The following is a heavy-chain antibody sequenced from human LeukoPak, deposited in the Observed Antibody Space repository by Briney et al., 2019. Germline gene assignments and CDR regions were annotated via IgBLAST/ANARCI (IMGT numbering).Heavy chain of an antibody. CDR1: GFTFNSYL. Sequence: PGGSLRLSCVGSGFTFNSYLMHWVRQAPGKGLEWVAAISFEGDGENYEDSVKGRFTISRANFKKTLYFQMNSLRVAYTAVYYCWRYVFWDAEGDCAMDAWGHGTTVTVAS. J-gene: IGHJ6*02. CDR3: WRYVFWDAEGDCAMDA. V-gene: IGHV3-30*14. CDR2: ISFEGDGE. D-gene: IGHD3-10*02.